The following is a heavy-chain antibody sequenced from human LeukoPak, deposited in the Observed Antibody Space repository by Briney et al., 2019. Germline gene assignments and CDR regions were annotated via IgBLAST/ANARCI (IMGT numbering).Heavy chain of an antibody. J-gene: IGHJ5*02. CDR1: GGSISSYY. D-gene: IGHD6-13*01. CDR2: IYYSGST. V-gene: IGHV4-59*01. CDR3: ARGYSSSWLPDLPHWFDP. Sequence: SETLSLTCTVSGGSISSYYWSWIRQPPGKGLEWIGYIYYSGSTNYNPSLKSRVTISVDTSKNQFSLKLSSVTAADTAVYYCARGYSSSWLPDLPHWFDPWGQGTLVTVSS.